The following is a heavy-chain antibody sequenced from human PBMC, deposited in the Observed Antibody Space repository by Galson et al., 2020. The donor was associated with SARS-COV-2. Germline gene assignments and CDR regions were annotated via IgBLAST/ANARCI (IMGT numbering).Heavy chain of an antibody. CDR1: GFTFSIYT. J-gene: IGHJ4*02. CDR2: ISTASTYI. CDR3: ARQEYSTDSGRDPPFDY. V-gene: IGHV3-21*01. D-gene: IGHD5-12*01. Sequence: GGSLRLSCAASGFTFSIYTMNWVRQAPGKGLEWVSSISTASTYIYYADSLKGRFTISRDNAKNSLYLQMDSLRADDTALYYCARQEYSTDSGRDPPFDYWGQGTLVTVSS.